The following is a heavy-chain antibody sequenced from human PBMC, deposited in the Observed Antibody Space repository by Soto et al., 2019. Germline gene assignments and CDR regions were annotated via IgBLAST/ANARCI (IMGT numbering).Heavy chain of an antibody. CDR3: ARDRLIPVTGLLRN. V-gene: IGHV1-18*01. D-gene: IGHD6-19*01. Sequence: QVQLVQSGAEVKKPGASVKVSCKTSGYPFTSYGINWVRQAPGQGPEWMGWISAYDDKTIYSQKFQGRVTLTADTSTTTAYMELRGLRFDDTAVYYCARDRLIPVTGLLRNWGQGTLVTVSS. CDR2: ISAYDDKT. CDR1: GYPFTSYG. J-gene: IGHJ4*02.